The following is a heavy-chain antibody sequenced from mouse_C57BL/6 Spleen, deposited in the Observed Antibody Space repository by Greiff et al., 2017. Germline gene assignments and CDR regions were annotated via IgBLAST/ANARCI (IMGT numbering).Heavy chain of an antibody. CDR3: ARRDYYYAMDY. CDR1: GFTFSDYY. CDR2: ISNGGGST. V-gene: IGHV5-12*01. Sequence: KLVESGGGLVQPGGSLKLSCAASGFTFSDYYMYWVRQTPEKRLEWVAYISNGGGSTYYPDTVKGRFTISRDNAKNTLYLQMSRLKSEDTAMYYCARRDYYYAMDYWGQGTSVTVSS. J-gene: IGHJ4*01.